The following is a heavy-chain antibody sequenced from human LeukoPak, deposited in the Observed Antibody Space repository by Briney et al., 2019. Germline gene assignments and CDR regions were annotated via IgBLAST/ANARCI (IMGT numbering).Heavy chain of an antibody. CDR1: GCTLSACA. Sequence: GGSLRLSCAASGCTLSACAMTWVRQAPGKGLEWVSGITASGATTYYADSVKGRFTISRDNSKNTVYLQMNSLRAEDTAVYYLSIVGEDYVSYFVSWGQGTLVTVSS. CDR3: SIVGEDYVSYFVS. J-gene: IGHJ4*02. CDR2: ITASGATT. D-gene: IGHD3-16*01. V-gene: IGHV3-23*01.